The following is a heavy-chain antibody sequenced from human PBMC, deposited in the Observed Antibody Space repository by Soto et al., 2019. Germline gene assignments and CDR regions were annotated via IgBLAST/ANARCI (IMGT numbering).Heavy chain of an antibody. Sequence: SLRLSCAASGFTFSSYAMHWVRQAPGKGLEWVAVISYDGSNKYYADSAKGRFTISRDNSKNTLYLQMNSLRAEDTAVYYCARDHYGANWFDPWGQGALVTVSS. CDR1: GFTFSSYA. CDR2: ISYDGSNK. CDR3: ARDHYGANWFDP. J-gene: IGHJ5*02. V-gene: IGHV3-30-3*01. D-gene: IGHD3-10*01.